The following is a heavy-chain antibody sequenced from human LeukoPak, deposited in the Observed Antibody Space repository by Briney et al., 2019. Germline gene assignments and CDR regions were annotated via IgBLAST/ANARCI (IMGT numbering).Heavy chain of an antibody. D-gene: IGHD6-19*01. CDR1: GYTFTSYY. CDR3: ARDVGIAVAGTTGDAFDI. CDR2: INPSGGST. Sequence: GASVKVSCKASGYTFTSYYMHWVRQAPGQGLEWMGIINPSGGSTSYAQKFQGRVTMTRDMSTSTVYMELSSLRSEDTAVYYCARDVGIAVAGTTGDAFDIWGQGTMVTVSS. J-gene: IGHJ3*02. V-gene: IGHV1-46*01.